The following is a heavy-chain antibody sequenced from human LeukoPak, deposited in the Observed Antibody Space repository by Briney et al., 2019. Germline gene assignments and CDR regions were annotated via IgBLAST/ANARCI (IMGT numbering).Heavy chain of an antibody. CDR1: GYTFTSYG. Sequence: GASVKVSCKASGYTFTSYGISWVRQAPGQGLEWMGWISAYNGNTNYAQKLQGRVTMTTDTSTSTAYMELRSLRSEDTAVYYCARGRRAYYYGSGSYYPRGKKSTNGAYYFDYWGQGTLVTVSS. V-gene: IGHV1-18*01. CDR2: ISAYNGNT. CDR3: ARGRRAYYYGSGSYYPRGKKSTNGAYYFDY. D-gene: IGHD3-10*01. J-gene: IGHJ4*02.